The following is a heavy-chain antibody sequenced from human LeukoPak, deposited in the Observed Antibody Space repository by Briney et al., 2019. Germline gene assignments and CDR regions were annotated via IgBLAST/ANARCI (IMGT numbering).Heavy chain of an antibody. J-gene: IGHJ4*02. CDR2: ISYDGSNK. D-gene: IGHD1-26*01. V-gene: IGHV3-30*03. CDR3: ARLLIVGASSYFDY. Sequence: QPGRSLRLSCAASGFTFSSYGIHWVRQAPGKGLEWVAVISYDGSNKYYADSVKGRFTISRHNSKNTLYLQMNSLRAEDTAVYYCARLLIVGASSYFDYWGQGTLVTVSS. CDR1: GFTFSSYG.